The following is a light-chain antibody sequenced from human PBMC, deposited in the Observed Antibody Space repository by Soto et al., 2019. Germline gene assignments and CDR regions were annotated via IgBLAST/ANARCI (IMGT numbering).Light chain of an antibody. CDR1: SGDVGGYNY. CDR3: RSYTSSSPYV. Sequence: QSVLTQPASVSGSPGQSITISCTGTSGDVGGYNYVSWYQQHPGKAPKLMIYDVSNRPSGVSNRFSGSKSGNTASLTISGLQAEDEADYYSRSYTSSSPYVFGTGTKVTVL. J-gene: IGLJ1*01. V-gene: IGLV2-14*01. CDR2: DVS.